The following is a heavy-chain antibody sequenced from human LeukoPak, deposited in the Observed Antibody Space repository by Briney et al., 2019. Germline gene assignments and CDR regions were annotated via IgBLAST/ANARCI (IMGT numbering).Heavy chain of an antibody. CDR2: IYHSGST. CDR3: ARFGGSGWFDY. V-gene: IGHV4-38-2*02. D-gene: IGHD6-19*01. Sequence: SETLSLTCTVSGYSISSGYYCGWIRQPPGNGLEWIGSIYHSGSTYYNPSLKSRVTISVDTSKNQFSLKLSSVTAADTAVYYCARFGGSGWFDYWGQGTLVTVSS. CDR1: GYSISSGYY. J-gene: IGHJ4*02.